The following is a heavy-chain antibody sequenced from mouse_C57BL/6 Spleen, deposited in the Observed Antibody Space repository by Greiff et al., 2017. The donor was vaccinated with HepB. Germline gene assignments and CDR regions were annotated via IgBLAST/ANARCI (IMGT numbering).Heavy chain of an antibody. CDR3: ARGFYSDFDY. Sequence: QVQLKQPGAELVRPGSSVKLSCKASGYTFTSYWMDWVKQRPGQGLEWIGNIYPSDSETHYNQKFKDKATLTVDKSSSTAYMQLSSLTSEDSAVYYCARGFYSDFDYWGQGTTLTVSS. V-gene: IGHV1-61*01. D-gene: IGHD2-1*01. CDR1: GYTFTSYW. J-gene: IGHJ2*01. CDR2: IYPSDSET.